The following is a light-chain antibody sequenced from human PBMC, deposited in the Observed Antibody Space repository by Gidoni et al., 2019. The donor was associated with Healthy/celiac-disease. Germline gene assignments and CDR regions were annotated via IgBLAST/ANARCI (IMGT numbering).Light chain of an antibody. CDR3: QQYGSSAIT. CDR2: GAS. CDR1: QSVSSSY. V-gene: IGKV3-20*01. J-gene: IGKJ5*01. Sequence: EIVLTQSPGTLSLSPGERATLPCRASQSVSSSYLAWYQQKPGKAPRLLIYGASSRATGIPDRFSGSGSGTDFTLTISRLEPEDFAVYYCQQYGSSAITFGQGTRLEIK.